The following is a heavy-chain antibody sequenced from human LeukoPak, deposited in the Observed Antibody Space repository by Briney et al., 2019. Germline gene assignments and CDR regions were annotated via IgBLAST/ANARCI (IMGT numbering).Heavy chain of an antibody. V-gene: IGHV3-23*01. CDR2: ISGGGDDT. D-gene: IGHD2-15*01. Sequence: GGTLTLYCKATGSTIRNYGKNWVREAPRMGKKKVSGISGGGDDTYHRDSVKGRFTISRDTSKNTLFLQLNSVRADDAALYYCAKAAGRLLATLIDDWGPGTLVSVSS. CDR1: GSTIRNYG. CDR3: AKAAGRLLATLIDD. J-gene: IGHJ4*02.